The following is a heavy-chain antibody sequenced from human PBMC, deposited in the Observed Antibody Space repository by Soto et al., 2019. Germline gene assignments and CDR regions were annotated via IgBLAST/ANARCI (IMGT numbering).Heavy chain of an antibody. D-gene: IGHD1-26*01. CDR1: GFTFSSYG. V-gene: IGHV3-30*18. J-gene: IGHJ6*02. CDR3: AKDLVRVGATTPEYYYYGMDV. Sequence: GGSLRLSCAASGFTFSSYGMHWVRQAPGKGLEWVAVISYDGSNKYYADSVKGRFTISRDNSKNTLYLQMNSLRAEDTAVYYCAKDLVRVGATTPEYYYYGMDVWGQGTTVTVSS. CDR2: ISYDGSNK.